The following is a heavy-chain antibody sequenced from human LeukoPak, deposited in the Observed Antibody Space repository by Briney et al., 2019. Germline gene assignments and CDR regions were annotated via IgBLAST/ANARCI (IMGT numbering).Heavy chain of an antibody. V-gene: IGHV1-69-2*01. J-gene: IGHJ4*02. D-gene: IGHD3-22*01. Sequence: ASVKVSCKASGYTFTDYYMHWVQQAPGKGLEWMGRVDPEDGETIYAEKFQGRVTITADTSTDTAHMELSSLRSEDTAVYYCATASSGYYGGDDYWGQGTLVTVSS. CDR2: VDPEDGET. CDR3: ATASSGYYGGDDY. CDR1: GYTFTDYY.